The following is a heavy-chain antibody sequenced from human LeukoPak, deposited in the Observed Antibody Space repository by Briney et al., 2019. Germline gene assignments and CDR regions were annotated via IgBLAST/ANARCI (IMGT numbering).Heavy chain of an antibody. V-gene: IGHV1-46*01. Sequence: ASVKVSCKASGYTFTSYYMHWVRQAPGQGLEWMGIINPSGGSTSYAQKFQGRVTMTRDASTSTVYMELSSLRSEDTAEYYCARDRYDFWSGFYYYGMDVWGQGTTVTVSS. CDR2: INPSGGST. D-gene: IGHD3-3*01. J-gene: IGHJ6*02. CDR1: GYTFTSYY. CDR3: ARDRYDFWSGFYYYGMDV.